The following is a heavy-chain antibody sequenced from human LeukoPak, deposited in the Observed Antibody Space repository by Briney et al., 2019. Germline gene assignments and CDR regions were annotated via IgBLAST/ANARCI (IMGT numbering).Heavy chain of an antibody. CDR2: IYHSGST. J-gene: IGHJ5*02. V-gene: IGHV4-34*01. Sequence: SETLSLTCAVYGGSFSDYYWSWIRQPPGKGLEWIGYIYHSGSTYYNPSLKSRVTISVDRSKNQFSLKLSSVTAADTAVYYCATRIAARPVDPWGQGTLVTVSS. D-gene: IGHD6-6*01. CDR3: ATRIAARPVDP. CDR1: GGSFSDYY.